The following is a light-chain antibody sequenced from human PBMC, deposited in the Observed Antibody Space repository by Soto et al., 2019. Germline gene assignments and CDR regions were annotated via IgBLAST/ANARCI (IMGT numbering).Light chain of an antibody. J-gene: IGKJ5*01. CDR1: QSVSSY. CDR2: DAS. V-gene: IGKV3-11*01. Sequence: EIVLTQSACTLSLSPGERATLSCRASQSVSSYLAWYQQKPGQAPRLLIYDASNRATGIPARFSGSGSGTDFTLTISSLEPEDCAVYYCQQRSDWPITFGQGTRLEIK. CDR3: QQRSDWPIT.